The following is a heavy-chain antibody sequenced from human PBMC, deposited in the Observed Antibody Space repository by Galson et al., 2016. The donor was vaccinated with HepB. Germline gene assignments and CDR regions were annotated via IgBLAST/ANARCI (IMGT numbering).Heavy chain of an antibody. Sequence: SLRLSCAASGFTFSYYSMNWVRQAPGKGLEWVSFISSSSSYIYYADSVKGRLTISRDNAKNSLYLQMNSLRAEDTAVYYCARVLPAADSYYYYGMDVWGKGTTVTVSS. V-gene: IGHV3-21*01. J-gene: IGHJ6*04. CDR2: ISSSSSYI. CDR3: ARVLPAADSYYYYGMDV. CDR1: GFTFSYYS. D-gene: IGHD2-2*01.